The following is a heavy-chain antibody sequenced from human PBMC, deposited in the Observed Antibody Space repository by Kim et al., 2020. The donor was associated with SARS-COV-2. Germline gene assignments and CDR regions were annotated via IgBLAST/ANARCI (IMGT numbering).Heavy chain of an antibody. D-gene: IGHD3-10*01. J-gene: IGHJ4*01. CDR1: GFIFRSYA. CDR2: IWNDGSNK. V-gene: IGHV3-33*01. CDR3: AGGFGEASEPHPPNY. Sequence: GGSLRLSCAASGFIFRSYAMHWVRQPPGKGLEWVAVIWNDGSNKYYADSVEGRFRISRDNSKNTLYLQMDSLSVEDTAIYYCAGGFGEASEPHPPNYWG.